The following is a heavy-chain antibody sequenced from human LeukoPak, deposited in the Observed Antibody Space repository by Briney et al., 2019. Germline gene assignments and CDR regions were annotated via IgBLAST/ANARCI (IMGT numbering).Heavy chain of an antibody. CDR3: ARGLYYDILTGSARWFDP. V-gene: IGHV4-59*01. Sequence: PETLSLTCTVSGGSISSYYWSWIRQPPGKGLEWIGYIYYSGSTNYNPSLKSRVTISVDTSKNQFSLKLSSVTAADTAVYYCARGLYYDILTGSARWFDPWGQGTLVTVSS. CDR1: GGSISSYY. J-gene: IGHJ5*02. CDR2: IYYSGST. D-gene: IGHD3-9*01.